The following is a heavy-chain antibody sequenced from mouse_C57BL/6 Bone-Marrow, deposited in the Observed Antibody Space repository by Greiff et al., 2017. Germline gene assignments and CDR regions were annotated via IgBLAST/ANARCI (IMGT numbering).Heavy chain of an antibody. V-gene: IGHV5-16*01. CDR1: GFTFSDYY. CDR3: ARAAHYYGSSYHGYFDV. CDR2: INYDGSST. J-gene: IGHJ1*03. Sequence: EVMLVESEGGLVQPGSSMKLSCTASGFTFSDYYMAWVRQVPEKGLEWVANINYDGSSTYYLDSLKSRFIISRDNAKNILYLQMSSLKSEDTATYYCARAAHYYGSSYHGYFDVWGTGTTVTVSS. D-gene: IGHD1-1*01.